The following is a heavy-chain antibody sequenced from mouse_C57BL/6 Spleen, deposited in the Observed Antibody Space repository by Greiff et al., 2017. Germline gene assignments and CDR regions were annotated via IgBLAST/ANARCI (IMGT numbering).Heavy chain of an antibody. V-gene: IGHV1-82*01. CDR3: AIYDGYYVNYFDY. J-gene: IGHJ2*01. CDR1: GYAFSSSW. D-gene: IGHD2-3*01. Sequence: QVQLQQSGPELVKPGASVKISCKASGYAFSSSWMNWVKQRPGKGLEWIGRIYPGDGDTNYNGKFKGKATLTADKSSSTAYMQLSSLTSEDSAVYFCAIYDGYYVNYFDYWGQGTTLTVSS. CDR2: IYPGDGDT.